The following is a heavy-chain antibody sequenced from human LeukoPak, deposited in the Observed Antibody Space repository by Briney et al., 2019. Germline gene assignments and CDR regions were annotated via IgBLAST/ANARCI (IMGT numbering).Heavy chain of an antibody. CDR2: IRSKAYGGTT. J-gene: IGHJ5*02. CDR3: TRPSKQQLRFDP. V-gene: IGHV3-49*03. D-gene: IGHD6-13*01. Sequence: PGGSLRLSCTASGFTFGDFAMSWFAQAQGKDLEGVGFIRSKAYGGTTEYAASVKGRFTISRDDSKSIAYLQMNSLKTEDTAVYYCTRPSKQQLRFDPWGQGTLVTVSS. CDR1: GFTFGDFA.